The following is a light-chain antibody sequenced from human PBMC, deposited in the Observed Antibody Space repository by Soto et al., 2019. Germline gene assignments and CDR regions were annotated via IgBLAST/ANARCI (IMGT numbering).Light chain of an antibody. CDR3: QQRSNWPFT. Sequence: GLTQSPAALSLSPGERATLSCRASQSVSSYLAWYQQKPGQAPRLLIYDASNRATGIPARFSGSGSGTDFTLTISSLEPEDFAVYYCQQRSNWPFTFGQ. CDR2: DAS. V-gene: IGKV3-11*01. CDR1: QSVSSY. J-gene: IGKJ5*01.